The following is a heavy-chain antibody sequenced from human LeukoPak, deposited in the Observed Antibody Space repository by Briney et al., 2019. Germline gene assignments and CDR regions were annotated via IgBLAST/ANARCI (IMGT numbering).Heavy chain of an antibody. CDR3: ARVQKLDSGSWYWYAFDI. D-gene: IGHD6-13*01. V-gene: IGHV4-59*01. Sequence: SETLSLTCTVSGGSISSYYWSWIRQPPGKGLEWIGYIYYSGSTNYNPSLKSRVTISVDTSKNQFSLKLSSVTAADTAVYYCARVQKLDSGSWYWYAFDIWGQGTMVTVSS. J-gene: IGHJ3*02. CDR2: IYYSGST. CDR1: GGSISSYY.